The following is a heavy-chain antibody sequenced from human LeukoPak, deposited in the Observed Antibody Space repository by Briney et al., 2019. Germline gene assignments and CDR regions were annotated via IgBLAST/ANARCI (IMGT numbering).Heavy chain of an antibody. CDR2: IKEDGTEE. J-gene: IGHJ4*02. Sequence: QPGGSLRLSCAASGFTFSTYWMTWVRQALGKGLEWVANIKEDGTEEYYVDSVKGRFTISRDNAKNSLSLQMKSLRPEDTAVYYCARGDRRFEYWGQGTLVTVSS. CDR1: GFTFSTYW. V-gene: IGHV3-7*01. D-gene: IGHD2-21*01. CDR3: ARGDRRFEY.